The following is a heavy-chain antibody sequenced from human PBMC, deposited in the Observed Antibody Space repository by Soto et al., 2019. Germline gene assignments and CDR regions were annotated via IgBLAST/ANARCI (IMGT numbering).Heavy chain of an antibody. Sequence: QVHLVQSGAEVKKPGASVKVSCKGSGYDFTTYGITWVRQAPGQGLEWMAWISAHNGNTDYAQKRXGXVXLTRDTSTSTADMELRSWRSGDRPMYFCARGTYGYYWGQGALVTVPS. CDR2: ISAHNGNT. CDR3: ARGTYGYY. J-gene: IGHJ4*02. D-gene: IGHD3-10*01. CDR1: GYDFTTYG. V-gene: IGHV1-18*01.